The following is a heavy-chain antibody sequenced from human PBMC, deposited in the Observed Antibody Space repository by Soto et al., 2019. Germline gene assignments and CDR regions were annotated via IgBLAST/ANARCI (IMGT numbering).Heavy chain of an antibody. J-gene: IGHJ3*02. D-gene: IGHD3-10*01. CDR3: ARDPFFSSLDI. Sequence: PGGSLRLSCTASGFAFSSSWMAWVRQAPGKGLEWVANINQDGSARYYVDSVKGRFTISRANADNSLYLQMDSLRAEDAAGYYCARDPFFSSLDIWGQGTMVTVSS. CDR1: GFAFSSSW. CDR2: INQDGSAR. V-gene: IGHV3-7*03.